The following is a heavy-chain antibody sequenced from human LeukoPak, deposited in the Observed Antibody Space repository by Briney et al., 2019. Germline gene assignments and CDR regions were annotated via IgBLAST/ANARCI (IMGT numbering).Heavy chain of an antibody. V-gene: IGHV3-30*18. Sequence: GGSLRLSCAASGFTFSSYGMHWVRQAPGKGLEWVAVISYDGSNKYYADSVKGRFTISRDNSKNPLYLQMNSLRAEDTAVYYCAKDRGVVVVAAMDYWGQGTLVTVSS. D-gene: IGHD2-15*01. CDR2: ISYDGSNK. CDR1: GFTFSSYG. J-gene: IGHJ4*02. CDR3: AKDRGVVVVAAMDY.